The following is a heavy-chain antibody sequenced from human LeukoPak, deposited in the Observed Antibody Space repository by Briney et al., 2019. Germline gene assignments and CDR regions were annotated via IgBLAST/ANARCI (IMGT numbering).Heavy chain of an antibody. Sequence: GGSLRLSCVASGFNFDEYAMNWVRQAPGKGLEWISCIYRDSSVKHYADSVRGRFTVSRDNAKNSVYLQMNSLRAEDTAVYFCASYGSGSNYRDPFDSWGQGTLVTVSS. CDR2: IYRDSSVK. CDR3: ASYGSGSNYRDPFDS. CDR1: GFNFDEYA. D-gene: IGHD3-10*01. J-gene: IGHJ4*02. V-gene: IGHV3-48*01.